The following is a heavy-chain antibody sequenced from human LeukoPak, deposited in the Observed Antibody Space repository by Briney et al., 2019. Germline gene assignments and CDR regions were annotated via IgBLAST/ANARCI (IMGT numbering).Heavy chain of an antibody. CDR1: GFTVSSNY. Sequence: PGGSLRLSCAASGFTVSSNYMSWVRQAPGKGLEWVSVIYSGGSTYYADSVKGRFTISRDNSKNTLYLQMNSLRAEDTAVYYCAKIARFLAPDYWGQGTLVTVSS. J-gene: IGHJ4*02. D-gene: IGHD3-3*01. V-gene: IGHV3-53*01. CDR3: AKIARFLAPDY. CDR2: IYSGGST.